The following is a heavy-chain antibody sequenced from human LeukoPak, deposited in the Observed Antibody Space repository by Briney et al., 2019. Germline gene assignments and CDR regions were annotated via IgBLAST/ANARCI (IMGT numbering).Heavy chain of an antibody. Sequence: PGGSLRLSCAASGFTFSDSYMTWIRQAPGKGLELLSYISGSSSDVNYIDSVRGRFTVSRDNAKNSLYLQMNSLRAEDTALYYCARGSGDYYRYFDYWGQGTLVTVSS. CDR1: GFTFSDSY. V-gene: IGHV3-11*05. CDR3: ARGSGDYYRYFDY. D-gene: IGHD4-17*01. CDR2: ISGSSSDV. J-gene: IGHJ4*02.